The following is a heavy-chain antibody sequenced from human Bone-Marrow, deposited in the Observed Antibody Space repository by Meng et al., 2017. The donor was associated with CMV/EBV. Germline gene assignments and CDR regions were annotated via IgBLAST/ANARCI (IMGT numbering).Heavy chain of an antibody. V-gene: IGHV3-20*04. CDR3: ARGATLLGATTILYGMDV. CDR2: INWNGGST. Sequence: GESLKISCAASGFTFDDYGMSWVRQAPGKGLEWVSGINWNGGSTGYADSVKGRFTISRDNAKNSLYLQMNSLRAEDTALYYCARGATLLGATTILYGMDVWGQGTLVTVSS. CDR1: GFTFDDYG. J-gene: IGHJ6*02. D-gene: IGHD1-26*01.